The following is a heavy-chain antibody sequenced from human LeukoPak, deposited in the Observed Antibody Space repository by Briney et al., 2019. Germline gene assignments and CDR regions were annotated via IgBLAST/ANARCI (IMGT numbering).Heavy chain of an antibody. CDR2: ISYDGSNK. J-gene: IGHJ4*02. Sequence: PGGPLSLSGAASGFPFISYVLHWVRQAPGKGLEGVAVISYDGSNKYYADSVKGRFTISRDNSKNTLYLQMNSLRAEDTAVYYCARDRGLIAAIGYFDYRGQGTLVTVSS. CDR1: GFPFISYV. D-gene: IGHD6-25*01. CDR3: ARDRGLIAAIGYFDY. V-gene: IGHV3-30-3*01.